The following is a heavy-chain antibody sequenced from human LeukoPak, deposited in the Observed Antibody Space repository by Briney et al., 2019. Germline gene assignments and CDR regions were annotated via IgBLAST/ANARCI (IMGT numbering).Heavy chain of an antibody. CDR1: GGSISSYY. CDR2: IYYSGST. Sequence: SETLSLTCTVSGGSISSYYWSWIRQPPGKGLEWIGYIYYSGSTNYNPSLKSRVTISVDTSKNQFSLKLSSVTAADTAVYYCAREAGGQQLVYAFDIWGQGTMVTDSS. CDR3: AREAGGQQLVYAFDI. V-gene: IGHV4-59*01. D-gene: IGHD6-13*01. J-gene: IGHJ3*02.